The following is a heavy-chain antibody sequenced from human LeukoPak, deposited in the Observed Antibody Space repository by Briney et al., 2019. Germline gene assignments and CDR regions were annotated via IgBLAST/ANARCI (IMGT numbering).Heavy chain of an antibody. Sequence: SETLSLTCAVYGGSFSGYYWSWIRQPPGKGLEWIGEINHSGSTNYNPSLKSRVTISVDTSKNQFSLKLSSVTAADTAVYYCARDSSGQLDYWGQGTLVTVSS. CDR1: GGSFSGYY. CDR3: ARDSSGQLDY. J-gene: IGHJ4*02. D-gene: IGHD3-22*01. CDR2: INHSGST. V-gene: IGHV4-34*01.